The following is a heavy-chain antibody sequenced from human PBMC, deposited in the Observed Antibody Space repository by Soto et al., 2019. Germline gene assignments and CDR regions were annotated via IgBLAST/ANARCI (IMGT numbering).Heavy chain of an antibody. J-gene: IGHJ6*02. Sequence: QVQLVQSGAEVKKPGSSVKVSCKASGGTFSSYAISWVRQAPGQGLEWMGGIIPIFGTANYAQKFQGRVTITAEESTSTAYMELSSLRSEDTAVYYCASGSGSYSSYYYYYGMDVWGQGTTVTVSS. V-gene: IGHV1-69*12. D-gene: IGHD3-10*01. CDR2: IIPIFGTA. CDR3: ASGSGSYSSYYYYYGMDV. CDR1: GGTFSSYA.